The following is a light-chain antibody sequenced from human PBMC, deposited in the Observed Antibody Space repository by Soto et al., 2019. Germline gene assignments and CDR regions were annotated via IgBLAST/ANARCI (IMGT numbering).Light chain of an antibody. CDR3: QQYYTWPS. CDR1: QRVSPN. Sequence: EILMTQSPATLSVSPGERATLSCRASQRVSPNVAWYQQRPGQAPRLLIYGASTRATGIPGRFSGSGSGTEFTLTISSLESEDFAVYYCQQYYTWPSFGQGRRLEIK. J-gene: IGKJ5*01. V-gene: IGKV3-15*01. CDR2: GAS.